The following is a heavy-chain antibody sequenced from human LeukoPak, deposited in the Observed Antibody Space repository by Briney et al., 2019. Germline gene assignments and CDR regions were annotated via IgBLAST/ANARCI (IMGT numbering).Heavy chain of an antibody. CDR1: GFTFSSHG. CDR3: AKDLSYGSNWFDP. J-gene: IGHJ5*02. V-gene: IGHV3-33*06. Sequence: GRALRLSFGASGFTFSSHGMHWVRQAPGKGQEWVALIWYDGSKKYYADSVKGRFTISRDDSKNTLYLQMNSLRAEDTAMYYCAKDLSYGSNWFDPWGQGTLVTVS. CDR2: IWYDGSKK. D-gene: IGHD5-18*01.